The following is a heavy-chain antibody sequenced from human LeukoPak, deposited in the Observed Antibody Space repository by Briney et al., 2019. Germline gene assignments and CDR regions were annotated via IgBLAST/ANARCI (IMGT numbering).Heavy chain of an antibody. CDR3: ASLAVAGTPGDY. CDR1: GFTFSSYW. CDR2: INSDGSST. Sequence: PGGSLRLSCAASGFTFSSYWMHWVRQAPGKGLVWVSRINSDGSSTSYADSVKGRFTISRDNAKNTLYLQMNSLRAEGTAVYYCASLAVAGTPGDYWGQGTLVTISS. J-gene: IGHJ4*02. D-gene: IGHD6-19*01. V-gene: IGHV3-74*01.